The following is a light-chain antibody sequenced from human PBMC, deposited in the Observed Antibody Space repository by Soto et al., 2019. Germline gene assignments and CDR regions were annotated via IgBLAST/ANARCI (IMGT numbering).Light chain of an antibody. CDR1: SSDVGGYNY. V-gene: IGLV2-14*01. CDR2: EVS. J-gene: IGLJ1*01. CDR3: SSYTINSTLV. Sequence: QSVLTQPASVSGSPGQSITISYTVTSSDVGGYNYVSWYQQHPGKAPKLMIYEVSNRPSGVSNRFSGSKSGNTASLTISGLQAEDEADYYCSSYTINSTLVFGTGTKVTVL.